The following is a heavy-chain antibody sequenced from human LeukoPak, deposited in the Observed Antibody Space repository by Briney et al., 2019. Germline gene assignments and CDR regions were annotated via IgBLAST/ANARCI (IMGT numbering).Heavy chain of an antibody. CDR3: ARVPVVGATENYYGMDV. D-gene: IGHD1-26*01. J-gene: IGHJ6*02. CDR2: IYHSGSGST. CDR1: GGSISSGGHS. Sequence: PSETLSLTCTVSGGSISSGGHSWSWIRQPPGKGLEWIGYIYHSGSGSTYYNPSLKSRVTISLDTSKNQFSLKLSSVTAADTAVYYCARVPVVGATENYYGMDVWGQGTTVTVSS. V-gene: IGHV4-30-2*01.